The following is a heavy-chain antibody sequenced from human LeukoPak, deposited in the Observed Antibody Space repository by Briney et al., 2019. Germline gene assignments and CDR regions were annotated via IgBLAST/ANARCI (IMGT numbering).Heavy chain of an antibody. CDR2: INPNSGGT. V-gene: IGHV1-2*02. CDR3: ARTYSYGYYYFDY. CDR1: GYTFTGYY. J-gene: IGHJ4*02. D-gene: IGHD5-18*01. Sequence: ASVKVSCKASGYTFTGYYMHWVRQAPGQGLEWMGWINPNSGGTNYAQKFQGRVTMTRDTSISTAYMELSRLRSDDTAVYYCARTYSYGYYYFDYWGQGTLVTVSS.